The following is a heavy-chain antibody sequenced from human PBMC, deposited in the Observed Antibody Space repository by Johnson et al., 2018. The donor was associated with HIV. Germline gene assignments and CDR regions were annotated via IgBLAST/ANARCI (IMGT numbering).Heavy chain of an antibody. CDR3: AKDRRDVYTSLGAFDI. CDR2: VWSDGSEK. J-gene: IGHJ3*02. V-gene: IGHV3-7*01. CDR1: GFTFSSYA. Sequence: VQLVESGGGLVQPGGSLRLSCAASGFTFSSYAMSWVRQAPGKGLEWVAVVWSDGSEKYYVDSVKGRFTISRDNAKNSLYLQMNSLRAEDTAVYYCAKDRRDVYTSLGAFDIWGQGTLVTVSS. D-gene: IGHD5-24*01.